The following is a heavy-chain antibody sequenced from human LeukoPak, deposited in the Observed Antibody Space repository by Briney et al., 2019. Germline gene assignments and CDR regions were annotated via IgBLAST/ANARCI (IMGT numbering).Heavy chain of an antibody. CDR3: ARDQGPSGLAWFDP. V-gene: IGHV4-59*01. CDR1: GGSISSYY. J-gene: IGHJ5*02. D-gene: IGHD5-12*01. CDR2: IYYSGST. Sequence: SETLSLTCTVSGGSISSYYWSWIRQPPGKGLEWIGYIYYSGSTNYNPSLKSRVTISVDTSKHQFSLKLSSVTAADTAVYYCARDQGPSGLAWFDPWGQETLVTVSS.